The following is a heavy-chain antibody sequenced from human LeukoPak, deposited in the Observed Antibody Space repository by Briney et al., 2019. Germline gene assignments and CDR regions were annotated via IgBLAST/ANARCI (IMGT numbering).Heavy chain of an antibody. CDR2: IRYDGSNK. D-gene: IGHD2-2*01. Sequence: PGGSLRLSCAASGFTFSSYAMHWVRQAPGKGLEWVAFIRYDGSNKFYADSVKGRFTISRDTSKNTLYLQMNSLTTEDSAMYYCAKAGYCATTGCPDYYYMDGWGRGTTVTVSS. J-gene: IGHJ6*03. CDR1: GFTFSSYA. CDR3: AKAGYCATTGCPDYYYMDG. V-gene: IGHV3-30*02.